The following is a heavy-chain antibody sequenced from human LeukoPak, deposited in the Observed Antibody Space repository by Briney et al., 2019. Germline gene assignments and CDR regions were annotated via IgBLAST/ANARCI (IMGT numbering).Heavy chain of an antibody. CDR3: ATGFGGVIVS. CDR1: GGSISSYY. D-gene: IGHD3-16*02. CDR2: IYYSGST. V-gene: IGHV4-59*01. Sequence: PSETLSLTCTVSGGSISSYYWSWIRQPPGKGLEWIGYIYYSGSTNYNPSLKSLVTISVDTSKNQFSLKLSSVTAADTAVYYCATGFGGVIVSWGQGTLVTVSS. J-gene: IGHJ4*02.